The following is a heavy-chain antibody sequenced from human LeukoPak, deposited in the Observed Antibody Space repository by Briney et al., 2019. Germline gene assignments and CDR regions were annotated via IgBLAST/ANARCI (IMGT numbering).Heavy chain of an antibody. V-gene: IGHV4-59*12. D-gene: IGHD6-6*01. CDR3: ARDAPSEQYDAFDI. CDR1: GGSISSYY. CDR2: IYYSGST. Sequence: SETLSLTCTVSGGSISSYYWSWIRQPPGKGLEWIGYIYYSGSTNYNPSLKSRVTISVDTSKNQFSLKLSSVTAADTAVYYCARDAPSEQYDAFDIWGQGTMVTVSS. J-gene: IGHJ3*02.